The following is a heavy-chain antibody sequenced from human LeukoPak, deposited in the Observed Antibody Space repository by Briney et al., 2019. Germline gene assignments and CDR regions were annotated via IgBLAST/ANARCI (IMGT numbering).Heavy chain of an antibody. V-gene: IGHV1-24*01. J-gene: IGHJ3*02. Sequence: ASVKVSCKVSGYGLTELSMRWVRQAPGKGPEWMGRFDPGDGETIYAQKFQGRVTMTEDTSTDTAYMELSSLRSEDTAVYYCATPGVGATTDAFDIWGQGTMVTASS. CDR2: FDPGDGET. D-gene: IGHD1-26*01. CDR3: ATPGVGATTDAFDI. CDR1: GYGLTELS.